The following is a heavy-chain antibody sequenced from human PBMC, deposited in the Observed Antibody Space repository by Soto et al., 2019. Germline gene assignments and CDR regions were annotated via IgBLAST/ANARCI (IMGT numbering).Heavy chain of an antibody. D-gene: IGHD3-10*01. CDR3: ARIEAVLRRQNYYYLYGMDV. V-gene: IGHV1-2*04. J-gene: IGHJ6*02. CDR2: INPITGGT. Sequence: QVQLVQSGADVKKPGASVKVSCKASGYTFTSYYVHWVRQAPGQGLEWMGWINPITGGTNYAQKFQGWVTMTRDTTISTAYMELSRLRSDDTSMYYSARIEAVLRRQNYYYLYGMDVWCQGTTVTVSS. CDR1: GYTFTSYY.